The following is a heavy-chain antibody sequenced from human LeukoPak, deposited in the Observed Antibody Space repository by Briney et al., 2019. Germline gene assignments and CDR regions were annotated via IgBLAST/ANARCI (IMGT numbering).Heavy chain of an antibody. CDR2: IYDSGST. CDR3: ARGTISAARVFDL. J-gene: IGHJ4*02. D-gene: IGHD6-13*01. CDR1: GGSISNYY. V-gene: IGHV4-59*01. Sequence: SETLSLTCTVSGGSISNYYWSCIRQPPGKGLEWIGYIYDSGSTNYNPSLRSRVTISVDTSKNQFSLRVSSVTAADTAVYYCARGTISAARVFDLWGQGILVTVSS.